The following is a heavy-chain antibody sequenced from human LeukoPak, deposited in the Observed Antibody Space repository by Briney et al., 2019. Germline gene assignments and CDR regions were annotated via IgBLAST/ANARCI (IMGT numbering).Heavy chain of an antibody. CDR1: GFTFSNYA. J-gene: IGHJ4*02. CDR3: ARDRDYYGSGSYYGY. V-gene: IGHV3-23*01. Sequence: GGSLRLSCAASGFTFSNYAMSWVRQAPGKGLEWVSNISGSGRGGATYYADSVKGRFTISRDNAKNSLYLQMNSLRAEDTAVYYRARDRDYYGSGSYYGYWGQGTLVTVSS. CDR2: ISGSGRGGAT. D-gene: IGHD3-10*01.